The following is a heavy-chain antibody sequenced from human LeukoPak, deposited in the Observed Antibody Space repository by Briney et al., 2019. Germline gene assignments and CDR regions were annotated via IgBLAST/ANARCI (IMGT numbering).Heavy chain of an antibody. J-gene: IGHJ5*02. Sequence: SETLSLTCTVSGGSISAYYWNWIRQPPGKGLEWIGYIYYSGSTNYNPSLKSRVTISVDTSKNQFSLKPSSVTAADTAVYYCARSDSLMGRGVINPWSQGTLVTVSS. V-gene: IGHV4-59*12. CDR2: IYYSGST. CDR3: ARSDSLMGRGVINP. CDR1: GGSISAYY. D-gene: IGHD3-10*01.